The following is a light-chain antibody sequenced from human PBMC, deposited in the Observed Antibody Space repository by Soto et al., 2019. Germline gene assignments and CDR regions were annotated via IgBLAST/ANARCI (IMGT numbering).Light chain of an antibody. V-gene: IGKV1-39*01. CDR2: GAS. CDR1: QSIRTS. J-gene: IGKJ1*01. CDR3: QQSYTTPRT. Sequence: QMTQSPSSLSASVGARITITCRASQSIRTSLNWYQQKPGKAPRLLIYGASTLQSGVPSRFSGSVSATDFTLTVSSLQPEDSAIYYCQQSYTTPRTFGQGTKVEV.